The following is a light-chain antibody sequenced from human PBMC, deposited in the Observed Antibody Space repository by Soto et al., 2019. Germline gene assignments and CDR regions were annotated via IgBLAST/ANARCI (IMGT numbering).Light chain of an antibody. V-gene: IGKV3-11*01. Sequence: ESVMTPSPTSLSVSQGERVPLSCRASQSISFNLAWYQQKPGQAPRLLIYIASTRAAGIPARFSGSGSGTDFTLTISSLEPEDFAVYYCQQLSNLPSITFGQGTRLEIK. CDR1: QSISFN. CDR2: IAS. J-gene: IGKJ5*01. CDR3: QQLSNLPSIT.